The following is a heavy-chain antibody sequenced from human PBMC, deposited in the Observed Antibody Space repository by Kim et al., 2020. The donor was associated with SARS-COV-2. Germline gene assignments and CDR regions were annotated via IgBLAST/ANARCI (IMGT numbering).Heavy chain of an antibody. Sequence: LRSRVTISVDTSKNQFSLKLSSVTAADTAVYYCAGGTGYSSSWYVGWFDPWGQGTLVTVSS. V-gene: IGHV4-39*01. D-gene: IGHD6-13*01. J-gene: IGHJ5*02. CDR3: AGGTGYSSSWYVGWFDP.